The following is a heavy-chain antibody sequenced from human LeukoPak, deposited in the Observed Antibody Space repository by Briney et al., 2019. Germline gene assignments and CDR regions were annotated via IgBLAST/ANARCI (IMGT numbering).Heavy chain of an antibody. CDR1: GGSISSYY. CDR3: ARGLDYYGSGSYYNYNWFDP. J-gene: IGHJ5*02. CDR2: IYYSGST. D-gene: IGHD3-10*01. V-gene: IGHV4-59*01. Sequence: SETLSLTCTVSGGSISSYYWSWIRQPPGKGLEWIGYIYYSGSTNYNPSLKSRVTISVDTSKNQLSLKLSSVTAADTAVYYCARGLDYYGSGSYYNYNWFDPWGLGTLVTVSS.